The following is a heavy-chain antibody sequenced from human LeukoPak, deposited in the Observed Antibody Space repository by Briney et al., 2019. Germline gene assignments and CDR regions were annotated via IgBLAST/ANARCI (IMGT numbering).Heavy chain of an antibody. CDR3: ARPPPGADDAFDI. D-gene: IGHD7-27*01. CDR1: GGSISTYY. J-gene: IGHJ3*02. V-gene: IGHV4-59*01. CDR2: IFDSGST. Sequence: SETLSLTCTVSGGSISTYYWNWIRQPPGKGLEWIGCIFDSGSTNYNPSLKSRVTISVDTAKNQLSLKLSSVTAADTAVYYCARPPPGADDAFDIWGQGTMATVSS.